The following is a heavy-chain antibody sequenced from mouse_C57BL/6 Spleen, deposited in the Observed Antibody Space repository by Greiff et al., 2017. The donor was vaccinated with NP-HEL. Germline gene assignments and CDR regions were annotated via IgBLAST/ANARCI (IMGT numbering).Heavy chain of an antibody. D-gene: IGHD1-1*01. CDR2: IRNKANGYTT. CDR3: ARVIITTVVGRGYAMDY. Sequence: EVKVEESGGGLVQPGGSLSLSCAASGFTFTDYYMSWVRQPPGKALEWLGFIRNKANGYTTEYSASVKGRFTISRDNSQSILYLQMNALRAEDSATYYCARVIITTVVGRGYAMDYWGQGTSVTVSS. CDR1: GFTFTDYY. J-gene: IGHJ4*01. V-gene: IGHV7-3*01.